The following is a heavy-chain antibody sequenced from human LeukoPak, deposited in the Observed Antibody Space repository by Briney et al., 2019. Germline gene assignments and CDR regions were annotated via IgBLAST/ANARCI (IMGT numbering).Heavy chain of an antibody. D-gene: IGHD3-22*01. CDR2: IYSGGSDT. J-gene: IGHJ4*02. CDR3: ARHGWPYYYDSSGYFYPYYFDY. Sequence: RSGESLNISCNGSGYSFTSYWIGWVPQMPRKGLEWMGVIYSGGSDTRYSPSFQGQVTISADKSISTAYLQWSSLKASDTAMYYCARHGWPYYYDSSGYFYPYYFDYWGQGTLVTVSS. CDR1: GYSFTSYW. V-gene: IGHV5-51*01.